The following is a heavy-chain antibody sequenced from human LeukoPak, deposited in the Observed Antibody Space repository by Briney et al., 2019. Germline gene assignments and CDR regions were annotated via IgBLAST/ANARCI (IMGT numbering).Heavy chain of an antibody. D-gene: IGHD5-12*01. Sequence: GGSLRLSCAASGFTFSSYWMHWVRQAPGKGLMWVSRINSDGSITSYADSVKGRFTISRDNAKDTLYVQMNSLRAEDTAVYYCARVRATFSPHFDNWGQGTLVTVSS. J-gene: IGHJ4*02. V-gene: IGHV3-74*01. CDR1: GFTFSSYW. CDR2: INSDGSIT. CDR3: ARVRATFSPHFDN.